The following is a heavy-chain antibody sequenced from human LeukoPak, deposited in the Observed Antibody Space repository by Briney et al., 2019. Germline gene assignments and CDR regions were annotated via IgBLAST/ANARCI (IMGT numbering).Heavy chain of an antibody. CDR2: ISGSGGST. V-gene: IGHV3-23*01. CDR3: ARVSRGYSYGYGYFDY. CDR1: GFTFSSYA. J-gene: IGHJ4*02. Sequence: GGSLRLSCAASGFTFSSYAMSWVRQAPGKGLEWVSAISGSGGSTYYADSVKGRFTISRDNSKNTLYLQMNSLRAEDTAVYYCARVSRGYSYGYGYFDYWGQGTLVTVSS. D-gene: IGHD5-18*01.